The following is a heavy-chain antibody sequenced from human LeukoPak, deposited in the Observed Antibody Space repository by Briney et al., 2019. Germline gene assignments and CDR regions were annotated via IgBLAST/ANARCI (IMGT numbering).Heavy chain of an antibody. V-gene: IGHV4-39*07. J-gene: IGHJ4*02. CDR3: ARGLVDYELPKGYIDY. D-gene: IGHD4-17*01. Sequence: SETLSLTCTVSGASISSNAYFWGWIRQPPGKGLEWIGTISYSKGAYYNTSLKSRVTMSVDTSKSQFSLKLTSVTAADTAVYFCARGLVDYELPKGYIDYWGQGTLVTVSS. CDR1: GASISSNAYF. CDR2: ISYSKGA.